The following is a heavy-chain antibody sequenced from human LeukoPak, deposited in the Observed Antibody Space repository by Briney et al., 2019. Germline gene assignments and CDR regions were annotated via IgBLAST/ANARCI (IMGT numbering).Heavy chain of an antibody. V-gene: IGHV3-7*01. Sequence: PGGSLRLSCAASGFTFSSYWMSWVRQAPGKGLEWVANIKHDGSEQYYVDSVKGRFTISRDIAENSLYLQMNNLRVEDTALYYCARDYGDYWGQGTLVTVSS. CDR2: IKHDGSEQ. CDR1: GFTFSSYW. J-gene: IGHJ4*02. D-gene: IGHD4-17*01. CDR3: ARDYGDY.